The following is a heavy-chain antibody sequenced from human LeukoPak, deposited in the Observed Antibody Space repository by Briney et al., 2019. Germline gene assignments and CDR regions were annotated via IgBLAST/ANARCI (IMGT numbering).Heavy chain of an antibody. CDR3: ARGIAAAGDAFDI. J-gene: IGHJ3*02. V-gene: IGHV3-30*02. D-gene: IGHD6-13*01. CDR1: GFTFGSYG. Sequence: PGGSLRLSCAASGFTFGSYGMHWVRQAPGKGLEWVAFIRYDGSNKYYADSVKGRFTISRDNSKNTLYLQMNSLRAEDTAVYYCARGIAAAGDAFDIWGQGTMVTVSS. CDR2: IRYDGSNK.